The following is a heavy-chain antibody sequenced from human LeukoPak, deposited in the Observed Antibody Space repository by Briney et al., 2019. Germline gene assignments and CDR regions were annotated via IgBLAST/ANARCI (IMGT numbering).Heavy chain of an antibody. J-gene: IGHJ4*02. V-gene: IGHV4-34*01. CDR3: ARGLHY. Sequence: SSETLSLTCAVYGGSFSGYYWSWIRHPPGKGLEWIGEINHSGSTNYNPSLKSRVTISVDTSKNQFSLKLSSVTAADTAVYYCARGLHYWGQGTLVTVSS. CDR1: GGSFSGYY. D-gene: IGHD2-15*01. CDR2: INHSGST.